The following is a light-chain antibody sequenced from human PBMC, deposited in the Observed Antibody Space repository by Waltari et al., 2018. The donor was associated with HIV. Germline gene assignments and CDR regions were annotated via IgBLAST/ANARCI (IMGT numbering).Light chain of an antibody. J-gene: IGLJ1*01. CDR3: CSYAGSYTYV. V-gene: IGLV2-11*01. CDR2: DVS. Sequence: QPALTQPRSVSGSPGQSVTISCTGTSSDVGGYNYVSWYQQHPGKAPKLVIYDVSKRPSGVPDRFSGSKSANTASLTISGLQAEDEADYYCCSYAGSYTYVFGTGTKVTVL. CDR1: SSDVGGYNY.